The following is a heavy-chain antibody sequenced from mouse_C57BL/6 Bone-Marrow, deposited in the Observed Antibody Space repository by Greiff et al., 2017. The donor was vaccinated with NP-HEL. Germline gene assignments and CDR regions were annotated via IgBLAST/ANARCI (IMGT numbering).Heavy chain of an antibody. V-gene: IGHV1-26*01. Sequence: VQLQQSGPELVKPGASVKISCKASGYTFTDYYMNWVKQSPGKSLEWIGDINPNNGGTSYNQKFKGKATLTVDKSSSTAYKENRSLTSEDTAVYYGARGGLISTTVVERILDYWGQGTTLTVSS. CDR3: ARGGLISTTVVERILDY. CDR2: INPNNGGT. J-gene: IGHJ2*01. CDR1: GYTFTDYY. D-gene: IGHD1-1*01.